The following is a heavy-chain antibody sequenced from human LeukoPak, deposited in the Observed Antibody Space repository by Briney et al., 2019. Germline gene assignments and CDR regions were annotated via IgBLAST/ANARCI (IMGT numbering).Heavy chain of an antibody. CDR1: GGSISSYY. J-gene: IGHJ3*02. Sequence: SETLSLTCTVSGGSISSYYWSWIRQPPGKGLEWIGYIYYSGSTNYNPSLKSRVTILVDTSKNQFSLKLSSVTAADTAVYYCARDLLYDSSGCAFDIWGQGTMVTVSS. D-gene: IGHD3-22*01. CDR3: ARDLLYDSSGCAFDI. CDR2: IYYSGST. V-gene: IGHV4-59*01.